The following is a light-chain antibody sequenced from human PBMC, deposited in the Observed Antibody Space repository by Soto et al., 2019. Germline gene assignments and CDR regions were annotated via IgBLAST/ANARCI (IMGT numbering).Light chain of an antibody. CDR3: QQHTNWPLT. CDR2: DAS. V-gene: IGKV3-11*01. Sequence: EVVMTQSPATMSVSPGERATLSCRASQSMGSNVAWYQQKPGQTPRLLIYDASTRATGIPARFSGSGSGTDFTLNISSLEPEDFAVYYCQQHTNWPLTFGGGTKV. CDR1: QSMGSN. J-gene: IGKJ4*01.